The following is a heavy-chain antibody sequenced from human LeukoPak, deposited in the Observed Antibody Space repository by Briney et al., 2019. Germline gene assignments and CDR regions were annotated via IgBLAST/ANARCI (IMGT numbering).Heavy chain of an antibody. V-gene: IGHV1-18*01. Sequence: ASVKVSCKASGYTFTSYGISWVRQAPGQGLEWMGWISAYNGNTNYAQKLQGRVTMTTDTSTSTAYMELRSLRSDDTAVYYCARDWGIYCSSTSCYRTYYYYGMDVWGQGTTVTVSS. CDR3: ARDWGIYCSSTSCYRTYYYYGMDV. CDR1: GYTFTSYG. D-gene: IGHD2-2*01. J-gene: IGHJ6*02. CDR2: ISAYNGNT.